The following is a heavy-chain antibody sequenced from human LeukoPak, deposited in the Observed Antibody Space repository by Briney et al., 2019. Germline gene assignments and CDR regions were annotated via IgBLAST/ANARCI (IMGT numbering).Heavy chain of an antibody. V-gene: IGHV3-15*01. CDR1: GFTFSNAW. D-gene: IGHD3-22*01. CDR2: IKSNTDGGTT. J-gene: IGHJ4*02. Sequence: GGSLGLSCAASGFTFSNAWMCWVRQAPGKGLEWVGRIKSNTDGGTTDYAAPVKGRFTISRDDSKNTLYLQMNSLKTEDTAVYYCTTDVPITMIVVVQNYWGQGTLVTVSS. CDR3: TTDVPITMIVVVQNY.